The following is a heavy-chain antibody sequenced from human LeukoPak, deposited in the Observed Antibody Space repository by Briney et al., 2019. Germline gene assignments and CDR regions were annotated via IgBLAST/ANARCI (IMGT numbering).Heavy chain of an antibody. J-gene: IGHJ6*03. CDR2: IKQDGSEK. CDR1: GFTFSSYW. CDR3: ARDGCSSTSCYSPYYYYMDV. Sequence: GGSLRLSCAASGFTFSSYWMSWVRQAPGKGLEWVANIKQDGSEKYYVDSVKGRFTISRDNAKNTLYLQMNSLRAEDTAVYYCARDGCSSTSCYSPYYYYMDVWGKGTTVTISS. V-gene: IGHV3-7*03. D-gene: IGHD2-2*01.